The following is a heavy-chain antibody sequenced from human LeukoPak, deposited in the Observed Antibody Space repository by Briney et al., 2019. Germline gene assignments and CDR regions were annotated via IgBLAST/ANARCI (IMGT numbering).Heavy chain of an antibody. CDR1: GGSFSGYY. J-gene: IGHJ4*02. CDR3: ARXLXXXXYVXY. D-gene: IGHD2-15*01. V-gene: IGHV4-34*01. Sequence: PSETLSLTCAVYGGSFSGYYWSWIRQPPGKWLEWIGEINHSGSTNYNPSLKSRVTISVDASKNQFSLKLSSVTAADTAVYYCARXLXXXXYVXYWSXGTX. CDR2: INHSGST.